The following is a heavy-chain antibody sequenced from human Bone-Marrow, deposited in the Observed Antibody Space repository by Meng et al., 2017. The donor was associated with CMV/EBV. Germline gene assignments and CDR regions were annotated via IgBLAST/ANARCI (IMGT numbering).Heavy chain of an antibody. V-gene: IGHV3-21*01. CDR1: GFTFGTYT. D-gene: IGHD6-13*01. J-gene: IGHJ4*02. Sequence: GESLKISCAASGFTFGTYTMKWVRQAPGKGLEWVSSITGDSSYIFYADSMKGRFTISRDNAKNSVYLQMNSLKVEDTAVYYCARDQAAAGHWGQGTLVTVSS. CDR2: ITGDSSYI. CDR3: ARDQAAAGH.